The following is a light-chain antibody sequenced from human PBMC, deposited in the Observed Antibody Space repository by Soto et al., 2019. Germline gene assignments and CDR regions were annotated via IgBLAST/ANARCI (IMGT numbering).Light chain of an antibody. V-gene: IGKV3D-20*01. J-gene: IGKJ1*01. Sequence: EIVLTQSPATLSLSPGERATLSCGASQSVSSSYLAWYQQKPGLAPRLLIDDASSRATGIPDRFSGSGYGTDFTLTISRLEPEDFAVYYCQQYGSSWTFGQGTKVEIK. CDR1: QSVSSSY. CDR2: DAS. CDR3: QQYGSSWT.